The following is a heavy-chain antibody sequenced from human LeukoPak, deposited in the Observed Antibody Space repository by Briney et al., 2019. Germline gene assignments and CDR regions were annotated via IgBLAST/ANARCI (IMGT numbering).Heavy chain of an antibody. J-gene: IGHJ4*02. CDR1: GYTFTSYY. CDR2: INPSGGST. Sequence: ASVKVSCKASGYTFTSYYIHWVRQAPGQGLEWMGIINPSGGSTSYAQKFQGRVTMTRDTSISTAYMELSRLRSDDTAVYYCARSYSSSWYYFDYWGQGTLVTVSS. CDR3: ARSYSSSWYYFDY. D-gene: IGHD6-13*01. V-gene: IGHV1-46*01.